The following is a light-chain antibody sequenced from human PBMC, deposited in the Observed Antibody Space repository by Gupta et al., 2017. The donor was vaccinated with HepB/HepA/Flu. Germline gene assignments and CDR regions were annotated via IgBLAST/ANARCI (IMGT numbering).Light chain of an antibody. CDR3: QQYSSPPLT. Sequence: DIQMTQSPSTLSASVGDRVTITCRASQSITNWLAWYQQQPGKAPKLLIYKASSLESGVPSRFSGSASGTEFTLTISSLQPDDFATYYCQQYSSPPLTFGGGTKVEIK. V-gene: IGKV1-5*03. CDR2: KAS. J-gene: IGKJ4*01. CDR1: QSITNW.